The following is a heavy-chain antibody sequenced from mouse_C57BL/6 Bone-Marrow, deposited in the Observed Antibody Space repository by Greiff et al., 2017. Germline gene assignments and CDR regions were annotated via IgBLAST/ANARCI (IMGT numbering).Heavy chain of an antibody. D-gene: IGHD2-3*01. CDR1: GYSITSGYY. J-gene: IGHJ2*01. V-gene: IGHV3-6*01. Sequence: EVKLQESGPGLVKPSQSLSLTCSVTGYSITSGYYWNWIRQFPGNKLEWMGYISYDGSNNYNPSLKNRISITRDTSKNQFFLKLNSVTTEDTATYYCARVSSYDGYYYFDYWGQGTTLTVSS. CDR3: ARVSSYDGYYYFDY. CDR2: ISYDGSN.